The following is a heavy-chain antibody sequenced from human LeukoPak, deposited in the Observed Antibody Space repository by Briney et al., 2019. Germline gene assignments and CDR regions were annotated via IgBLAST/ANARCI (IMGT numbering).Heavy chain of an antibody. J-gene: IGHJ3*02. CDR2: IYYSGST. V-gene: IGHV4-39*07. D-gene: IGHD7-27*01. CDR3: AREIWGGDDAFDI. CDR1: GGSISSSSYY. Sequence: SETLSLTCTVSGGSISSSSYYWGWIRQPPGKGLEWIGSIYYSGSTYYNPSLKSRVTISVDTSKNQFSLKLSSVTAADTAVYYCAREIWGGDDAFDIWGQGTMVTVSS.